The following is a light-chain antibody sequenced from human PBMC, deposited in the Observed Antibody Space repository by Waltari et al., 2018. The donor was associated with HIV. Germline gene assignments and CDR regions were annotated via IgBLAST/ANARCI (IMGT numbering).Light chain of an antibody. Sequence: EIVMTQSPATLPVSPGERVTLSCRASETIRSNLAWYQQKPGQAPRPLIYRASSRATGIPARFSGSGSGTEFTLTISSLQSEDFALYYCQQYGTSLTFGGGTKVEIK. CDR2: RAS. CDR3: QQYGTSLT. J-gene: IGKJ4*01. V-gene: IGKV3-15*01. CDR1: ETIRSN.